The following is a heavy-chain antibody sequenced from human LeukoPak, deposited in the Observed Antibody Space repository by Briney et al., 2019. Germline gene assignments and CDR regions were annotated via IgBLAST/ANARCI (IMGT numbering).Heavy chain of an antibody. CDR3: ARRYSNYFFDY. J-gene: IGHJ4*02. Sequence: PSETLSLXCAVSGYSITSGYYWAWIRQPPGKGLEWIGNIYHSGSTYYNASLKSRVTMSVDASKNQFSLKLSSVTAADTAVYYCARRYSNYFFDYWGQGTLVTVSS. CDR2: IYHSGST. V-gene: IGHV4-38-2*01. D-gene: IGHD4-11*01. CDR1: GYSITSGYY.